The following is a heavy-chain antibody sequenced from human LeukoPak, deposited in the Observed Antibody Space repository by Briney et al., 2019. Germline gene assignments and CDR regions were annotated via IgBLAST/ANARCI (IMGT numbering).Heavy chain of an antibody. D-gene: IGHD3-9*01. CDR3: AREPGWPNLLYFDY. V-gene: IGHV3-21*01. CDR2: ISSSSYI. J-gene: IGHJ4*02. CDR1: GFTFSSYS. Sequence: GGSLRLSCAASGFTFSSYSMNWVRQAPGKGLEWVSSISSSSYIYYADSVKGRFTISRDNAKNSLYLQMNSLRAEDTAVYYCAREPGWPNLLYFDYWGQGTLVTVSS.